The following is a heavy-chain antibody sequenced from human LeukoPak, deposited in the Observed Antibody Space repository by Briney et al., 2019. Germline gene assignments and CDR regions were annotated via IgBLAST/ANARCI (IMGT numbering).Heavy chain of an antibody. J-gene: IGHJ4*02. CDR3: ASGPYPAAGTDHQFDY. V-gene: IGHV4-59*01. D-gene: IGHD6-13*01. CDR1: GASISSYY. CDR2: IYYSGST. Sequence: PSETLSLTCTVSGASISSYYWSWIRQPPGKGLEWIGYIYYSGSTHYNPSLKSRVTISVDTSKNQFSLGLSSMTAADTAVYYCASGPYPAAGTDHQFDYWGQGTLVTVSS.